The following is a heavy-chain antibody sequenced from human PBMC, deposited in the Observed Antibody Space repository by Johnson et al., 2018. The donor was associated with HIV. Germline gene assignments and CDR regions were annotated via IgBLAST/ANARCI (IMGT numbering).Heavy chain of an antibody. Sequence: QVQLVESGGGLVQPGGSLRLSCAASGFTFRSYGMHWVRQAPGKGLAWVAFIRYDGSNKYSADSVKGRFTISRDNSKNTLYLQMKSLRAGDTAVYYCAREGGSWYSSSSGAFDIWGQGTMVTVSS. CDR3: AREGGSWYSSSSGAFDI. J-gene: IGHJ3*02. CDR2: IRYDGSNK. CDR1: GFTFRSYG. D-gene: IGHD6-6*01. V-gene: IGHV3-30*02.